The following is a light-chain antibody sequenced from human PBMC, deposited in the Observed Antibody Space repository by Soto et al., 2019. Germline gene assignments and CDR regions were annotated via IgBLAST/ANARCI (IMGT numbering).Light chain of an antibody. Sequence: EIGVTQSPGHLSLSPGDRATLSCRASPSISSSYLAWYQQRPGQAPRPLIFGPSYRATGIPDRFSGSRSGTDFTRTISRLEPADFAVYYCQQYSSSPPQFTFGPGTKVDSK. CDR1: PSISSSY. CDR2: GPS. V-gene: IGKV3-20*01. CDR3: QQYSSSPPQFT. J-gene: IGKJ3*01.